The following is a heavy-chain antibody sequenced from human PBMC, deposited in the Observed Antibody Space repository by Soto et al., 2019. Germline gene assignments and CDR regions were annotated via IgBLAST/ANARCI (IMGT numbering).Heavy chain of an antibody. CDR3: ARLSSEGPLTIPYNWFDP. CDR1: GGSISSYY. V-gene: IGHV4-59*08. Sequence: QVQLQESGPGLVKPSETLSLTCTVSGGSISSYYWSWIRQPPGKGLEWLGYIYYSGSTNYNPSLMTRVTISVDTSKNQFSLKVSSGTAADTAVYYCARLSSEGPLTIPYNWFDPWGQGTLVTVSS. J-gene: IGHJ5*02. D-gene: IGHD3-3*01. CDR2: IYYSGST.